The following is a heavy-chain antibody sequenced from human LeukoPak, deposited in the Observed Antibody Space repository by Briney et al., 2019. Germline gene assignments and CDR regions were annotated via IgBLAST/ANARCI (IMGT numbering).Heavy chain of an antibody. CDR2: IYYSGST. V-gene: IGHV4-39*01. J-gene: IGHJ4*02. CDR1: GFTFSIYT. Sequence: GSLRLSCAASGFTFSIYTMNWVRQPPGKGLEWIGSIYYSGSTNYNPSLKSRVTISVDTSKNQFSLKLSSVTAADTAVYYCARRTILTGSDYWGQGTLVTVSS. D-gene: IGHD3-9*01. CDR3: ARRTILTGSDY.